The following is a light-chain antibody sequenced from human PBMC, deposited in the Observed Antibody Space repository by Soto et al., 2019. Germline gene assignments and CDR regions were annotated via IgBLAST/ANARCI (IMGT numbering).Light chain of an antibody. CDR2: DAS. CDR1: QSITNL. Sequence: IQMTQSPSTLSASVGDGVTSTCRASQSITNLLAWYQQKPGKAPKLLIYDASSLEDGVPSRFSGSGSGTEFTLTISSLQPDDFATYYCQQYNSYSPAWTFGQGTKVDIK. V-gene: IGKV1-5*01. J-gene: IGKJ1*01. CDR3: QQYNSYSPAWT.